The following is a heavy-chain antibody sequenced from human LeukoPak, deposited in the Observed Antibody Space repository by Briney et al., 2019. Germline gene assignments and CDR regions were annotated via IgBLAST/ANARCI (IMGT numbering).Heavy chain of an antibody. Sequence: PSETLSLTCTVSGGSISSSSYYWGWIRQPPGKGLEWIGSIYYSGSTYYNPSLKSRVTISVDTSKNQFSLKLSSVTAADTAVYYCARWIVVVPAAVNWFDLWGQGTLVTVSS. CDR2: IYYSGST. D-gene: IGHD2-2*01. V-gene: IGHV4-39*07. J-gene: IGHJ5*02. CDR3: ARWIVVVPAAVNWFDL. CDR1: GGSISSSSYY.